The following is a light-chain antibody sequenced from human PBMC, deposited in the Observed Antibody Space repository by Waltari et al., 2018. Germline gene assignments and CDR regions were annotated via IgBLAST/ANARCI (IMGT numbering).Light chain of an antibody. Sequence: EIVMTQSPATLSVSPGERVTLSCWASQSVSSNLAWYQQKPGQGPSLLIYGASTRAPGIPARFSGSGSGTEFTLTISSLTSEDFAIYYCQQYINWPSFTFGPGTKVDIK. J-gene: IGKJ3*01. CDR1: QSVSSN. CDR2: GAS. V-gene: IGKV3D-15*01. CDR3: QQYINWPSFT.